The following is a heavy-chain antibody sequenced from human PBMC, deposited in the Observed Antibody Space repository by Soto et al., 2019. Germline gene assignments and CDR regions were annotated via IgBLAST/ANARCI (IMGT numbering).Heavy chain of an antibody. Sequence: GGSLRLSCAASGFTFSSYAMHWVRQAPGKGLEWVAVISYDGSNKYYADSVKGRFTISRDNSKNTLYLQMNSLRAEDTAVYYCASEAQEGFDWLSSYYYYYGMDVWGQGTTVTVSS. CDR2: ISYDGSNK. CDR3: ASEAQEGFDWLSSYYYYYGMDV. J-gene: IGHJ6*02. D-gene: IGHD3-9*01. CDR1: GFTFSSYA. V-gene: IGHV3-30*04.